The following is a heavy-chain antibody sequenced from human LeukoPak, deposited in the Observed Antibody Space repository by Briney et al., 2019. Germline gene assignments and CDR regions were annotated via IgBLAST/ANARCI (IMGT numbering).Heavy chain of an antibody. V-gene: IGHV4-30-4*01. D-gene: IGHD6-13*01. CDR3: ARSIADDAFDI. CDR1: GGSFSGYY. CDR2: IYYSGST. Sequence: PSETLSLTCAVYGGSFSGYYWSWIRQPPGKGLEWIGYIYYSGSTYYNPSLKSRVTISVDTSKNQFSLKLSSVTAADTAVYYCARSIADDAFDIWGQGTMVTVSS. J-gene: IGHJ3*02.